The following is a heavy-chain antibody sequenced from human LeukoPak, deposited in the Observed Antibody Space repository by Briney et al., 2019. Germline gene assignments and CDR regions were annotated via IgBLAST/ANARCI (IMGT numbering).Heavy chain of an antibody. D-gene: IGHD3-22*01. J-gene: IGHJ4*02. V-gene: IGHV3-33*06. CDR3: AKVPIYYYDSSGYLNFDY. CDR2: IWYDGSNK. CDR1: GFTFSSYG. Sequence: GGSLRLSCAASGFTFSSYGMHWVRQAPGKGLEWVAVIWYDGSNKYYADSVKGRFTISRDNSKNTLYLQMNSLRAEDTAVYYCAKVPIYYYDSSGYLNFDYWGQGTLVTVSS.